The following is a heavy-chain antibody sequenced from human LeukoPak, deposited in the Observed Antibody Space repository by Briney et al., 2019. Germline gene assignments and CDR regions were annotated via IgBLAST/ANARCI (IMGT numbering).Heavy chain of an antibody. CDR3: AKDSHYVWGSSARGWGYFQH. J-gene: IGHJ1*01. V-gene: IGHV3-9*01. CDR1: GFTFDDYA. Sequence: GGSLRLSCAASGFTFDDYAMHWVRQAPGKGLEWISGISWNSGSIGYADSVKGRFTISRDNAKNSLYLQMNSLRAEDTALYYCAKDSHYVWGSSARGWGYFQHWGQGTLVTVSS. CDR2: ISWNSGSI. D-gene: IGHD3-16*01.